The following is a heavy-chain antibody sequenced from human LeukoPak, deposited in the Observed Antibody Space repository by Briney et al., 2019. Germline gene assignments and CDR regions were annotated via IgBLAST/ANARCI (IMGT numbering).Heavy chain of an antibody. CDR2: IKQDESEK. V-gene: IGHV3-7*03. Sequence: GGSLRLSCAASGFTSSSYWMSWVRQAPGKGLEWVANIKQDESEKYYVDSVKGRFTISRDNAKNSLYLQMNSLRAEDTAVYYCARGRGDSSSWYFDYWGQGTLVTVSS. J-gene: IGHJ4*02. D-gene: IGHD6-13*01. CDR3: ARGRGDSSSWYFDY. CDR1: GFTSSSYW.